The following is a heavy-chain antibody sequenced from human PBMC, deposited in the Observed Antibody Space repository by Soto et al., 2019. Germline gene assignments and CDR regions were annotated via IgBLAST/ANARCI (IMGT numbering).Heavy chain of an antibody. J-gene: IGHJ6*02. V-gene: IGHV1-69*06. CDR3: AKDAGYCSSTSCYTDYGMDV. CDR2: IIPIFGTA. D-gene: IGHD2-2*02. CDR1: GGTFSSYA. Sequence: SVKVSCKASGGTFSSYAISWVRQAPGQGLEWMGGIIPIFGTANYAQKFQGRVTITADKSTSTAYMELSSLRSEDTAVYYCAKDAGYCSSTSCYTDYGMDVWGQGTTVTVSS.